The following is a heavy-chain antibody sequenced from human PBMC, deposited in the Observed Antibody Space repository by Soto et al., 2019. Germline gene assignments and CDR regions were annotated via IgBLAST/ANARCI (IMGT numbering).Heavy chain of an antibody. CDR3: ARDNITGLFDY. Sequence: QVQLQQWGAGLLKPSETLSLTCAVYGGSFSGYYWPWIRQPQGTGLEWIGEINHSGSTNYNPSLKSGVTISVDTSKHQFSLKLTSVTAADTAVYYCARDNITGLFDYWGQGTLVTVSS. D-gene: IGHD2-8*02. V-gene: IGHV4-34*01. CDR1: GGSFSGYY. CDR2: INHSGST. J-gene: IGHJ4*02.